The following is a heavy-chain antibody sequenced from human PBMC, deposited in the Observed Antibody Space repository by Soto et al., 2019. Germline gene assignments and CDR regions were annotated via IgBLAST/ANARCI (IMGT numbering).Heavy chain of an antibody. CDR3: AKDLTYGDYGI. V-gene: IGHV3-23*01. Sequence: EVQLLESGGGLVQPGGSLRLYCAASGFTFSSYAMSWVRQAPGKGLEWVSAISGSGGSTYYADSVKGRFTISRDNSKNTLYLQINSLRAEDTAVYYCAKDLTYGDYGIWGQGTMVTVSS. CDR1: GFTFSSYA. D-gene: IGHD4-17*01. J-gene: IGHJ3*02. CDR2: ISGSGGST.